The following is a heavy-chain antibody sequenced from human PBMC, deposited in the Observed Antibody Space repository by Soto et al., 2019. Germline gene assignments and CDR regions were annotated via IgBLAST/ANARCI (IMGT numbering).Heavy chain of an antibody. V-gene: IGHV4-31*03. CDR3: ARAIGRDYYDSSGYYYRDY. CDR2: IYYSGST. D-gene: IGHD3-22*01. Sequence: SETLSLTCTVSGGSISSGGYYWSWIRQHPGKGLEWIGYIYYSGSTYYNPSLKSRVTISVDTSKNQFSLKLSSVTAADTAVYYCARAIGRDYYDSSGYYYRDYWGQGTLVTVSS. J-gene: IGHJ4*02. CDR1: GGSISSGGYY.